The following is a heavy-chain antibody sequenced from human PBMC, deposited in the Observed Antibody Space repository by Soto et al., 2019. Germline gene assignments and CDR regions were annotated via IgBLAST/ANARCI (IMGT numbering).Heavy chain of an antibody. CDR2: ISSSSSYI. CDR1: GFTFSSYS. CDR3: ARLEERGYSWGGVVGWFDP. D-gene: IGHD5-18*01. J-gene: IGHJ5*02. Sequence: VGSLRLSCAASGFTFSSYSMNWVRQAPGKGLEWVSSISSSSSYIYYADSVKGRFTISRDNAKNSLYLQMNSLRAEDTAVYYCARLEERGYSWGGVVGWFDPWGQGTLVTVSS. V-gene: IGHV3-21*01.